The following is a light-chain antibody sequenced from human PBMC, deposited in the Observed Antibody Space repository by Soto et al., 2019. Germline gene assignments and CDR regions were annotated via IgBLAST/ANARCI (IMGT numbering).Light chain of an antibody. CDR3: SSYTSNSTHVV. V-gene: IGLV2-14*01. CDR2: EVS. CDR1: SSDVGGYNH. J-gene: IGLJ2*01. Sequence: QSALTQPASVSGSPGQSLTISCTGTSSDVGGYNHVSWYQQHPGKAPKLMIYEVSNRPSGVSNRFSGSKSGNTASLTISGLQAEDEADYYCSSYTSNSTHVVFGGGTKLTVL.